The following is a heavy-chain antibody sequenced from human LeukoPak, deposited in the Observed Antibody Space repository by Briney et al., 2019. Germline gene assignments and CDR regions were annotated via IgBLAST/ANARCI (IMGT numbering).Heavy chain of an antibody. J-gene: IGHJ3*02. V-gene: IGHV3-53*01. CDR3: ARDGDWGFGEFVGAFDI. CDR1: GFNVSSNY. CDR2: IYSGGST. Sequence: QPGGSLRLSCAASGFNVSSNYMSWLRQAPGKGLAWVSVIYSGGSTYYADSVKGRFTISRDNSKNTLYLQMNSLRAEDTAVYYCARDGDWGFGEFVGAFDIWGQGTMVTVSS. D-gene: IGHD3-10*01.